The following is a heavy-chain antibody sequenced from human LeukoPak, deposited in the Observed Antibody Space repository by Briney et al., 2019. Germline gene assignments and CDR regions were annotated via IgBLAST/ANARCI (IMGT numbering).Heavy chain of an antibody. CDR2: ISSSSSYI. CDR1: GFTFSSYS. J-gene: IGHJ4*02. V-gene: IGHV3-21*01. Sequence: GGSLRLSCAASGFTFSSYSMNWVRQAPGKGLEWVSSISSSSSYIYYADSVKGRFTISRDNAKNSLYLQMNSLRAEDTAVYYCARDWGLHSSGWYTFDYWGQGTLVTVSS. D-gene: IGHD6-19*01. CDR3: ARDWGLHSSGWYTFDY.